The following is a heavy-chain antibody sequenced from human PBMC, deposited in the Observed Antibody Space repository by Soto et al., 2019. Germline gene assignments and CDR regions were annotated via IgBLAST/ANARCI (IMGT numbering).Heavy chain of an antibody. CDR3: AREIRSNNHYIDP. V-gene: IGHV1-69*06. CDR1: GGTFSSYA. J-gene: IGHJ5*02. Sequence: ASVKVSCKASGGTFSSYAISWVRQAPGQGLEWMGGIIPIFGTANYAQKFQGRVTITADKSTSTAYMELSSLRSEDTAVYYCAREIRSNNHYIDPWGHGTVATVSS. D-gene: IGHD2-2*01. CDR2: IIPIFGTA.